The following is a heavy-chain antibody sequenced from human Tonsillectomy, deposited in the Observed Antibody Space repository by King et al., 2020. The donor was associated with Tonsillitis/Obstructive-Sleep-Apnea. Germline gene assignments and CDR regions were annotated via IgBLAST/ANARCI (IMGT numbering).Heavy chain of an antibody. V-gene: IGHV4-39*01. Sequence: QLQDSGPGLVKPSETLSLTCTVSGGFISSKSYYWGWIRQPPGKGLEWIGSIYYSGTTNYNPSLKSRVTISVDTSKNQFSLKLRSVTATDTAVYYCVRHHEDGDGYYCYYMDVWGKGTTVTVSS. J-gene: IGHJ6*03. CDR3: VRHHEDGDGYYCYYMDV. D-gene: IGHD4-17*01. CDR2: IYYSGTT. CDR1: GGFISSKSYY.